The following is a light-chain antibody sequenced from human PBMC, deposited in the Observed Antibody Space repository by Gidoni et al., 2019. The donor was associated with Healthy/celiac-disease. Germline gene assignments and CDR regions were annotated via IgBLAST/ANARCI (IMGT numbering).Light chain of an antibody. CDR1: QSISSW. CDR3: QQYNSYSRT. V-gene: IGKV1-5*01. J-gene: IGKJ2*01. CDR2: DAS. Sequence: DIQMTQSPSTLSASVGDRVTITCRASQSISSWLAWYQQKPGKAPKLLIYDASSVESGVPSRFSGSGSGTEFTLTISSLQPDDCATYYCQQYNSYSRTFGQGTKLEIK.